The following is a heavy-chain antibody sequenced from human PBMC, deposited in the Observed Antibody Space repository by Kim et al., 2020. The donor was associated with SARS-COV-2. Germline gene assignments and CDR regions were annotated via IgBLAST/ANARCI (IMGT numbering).Heavy chain of an antibody. CDR1: GFSFYIYV. CDR2: ISGSSGTT. Sequence: GGSLRLSCAASGFSFYIYVMAWVRQAPGKGLEWVSSISGSSGTTNYAESVKGRFTISRDNSKNTLFLQMNSLRAEDTATYYCAKAWAGRYFDSWGQGALVTVSS. V-gene: IGHV3-23*01. J-gene: IGHJ4*02. CDR3: AKAWAGRYFDS.